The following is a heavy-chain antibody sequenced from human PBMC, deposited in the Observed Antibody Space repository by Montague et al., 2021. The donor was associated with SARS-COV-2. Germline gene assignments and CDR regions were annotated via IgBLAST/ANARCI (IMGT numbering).Heavy chain of an antibody. CDR1: GSISGYY. J-gene: IGHJ4*02. Sequence: SETLSLTCTVSGSISGYYWTWIRQSAGKGLEWIGRISSSGGIDYNASLKSRVTMSLDTSKIQLSLKLSSVTAADTAVYYCARQYIGYNRRFDYRGQGALVTVSP. V-gene: IGHV4-4*07. CDR2: ISSSGGI. D-gene: IGHD5-12*01. CDR3: ARQYIGYNRRFDY.